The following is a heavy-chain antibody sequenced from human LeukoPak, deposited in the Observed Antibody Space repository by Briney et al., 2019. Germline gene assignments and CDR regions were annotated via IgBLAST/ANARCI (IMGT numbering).Heavy chain of an antibody. CDR1: GGSFSGYY. D-gene: IGHD1/OR15-1a*01. CDR3: ARRSYNWNNY. Sequence: SETLSLTCAVYGGSFSGYYWSWIRQPPGKGLEWIGEINHSGSTNYNPSLKSRVTISVDTSKNQFSLKLSSVTAADTAVYYCARRSYNWNNYWGQGTLVTVSS. V-gene: IGHV4-34*01. J-gene: IGHJ4*02. CDR2: INHSGST.